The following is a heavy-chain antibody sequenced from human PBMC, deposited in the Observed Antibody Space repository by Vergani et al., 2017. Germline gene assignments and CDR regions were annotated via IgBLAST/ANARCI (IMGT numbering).Heavy chain of an antibody. CDR2: IIPIFGTA. CDR1: GGTFSSYA. D-gene: IGHD3-3*01. J-gene: IGHJ6*02. CDR3: ASRDITTFGVVIIRGYYYYGMDV. Sequence: QVQLVQSGAEVKKPGSSVKVSCKASGGTFSSYAISWVRQAPGQGLEWMGGIIPIFGTANYAQKFQGRVTITADEYTSTAYMELSSLRSEDTAVYYCASRDITTFGVVIIRGYYYYGMDVWGQGTTVTVSS. V-gene: IGHV1-69*01.